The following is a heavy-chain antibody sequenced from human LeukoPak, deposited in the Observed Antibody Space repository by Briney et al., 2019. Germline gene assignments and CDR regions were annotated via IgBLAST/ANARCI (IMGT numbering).Heavy chain of an antibody. Sequence: ASVKVSCKASGYTFTSYYMHWVRQAPGQGLEWMGIINPSGGSTSYAQKFQGRVTMTTDTSTSTAYMELRSLRSDDTAVYYCARIPAAFHNWFDPWGQGTLVTVSS. CDR2: INPSGGST. CDR1: GYTFTSYY. D-gene: IGHD2-2*01. CDR3: ARIPAAFHNWFDP. J-gene: IGHJ5*02. V-gene: IGHV1-46*01.